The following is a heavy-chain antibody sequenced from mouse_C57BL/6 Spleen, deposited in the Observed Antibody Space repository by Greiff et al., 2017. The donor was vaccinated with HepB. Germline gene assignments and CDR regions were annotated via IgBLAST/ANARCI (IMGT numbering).Heavy chain of an antibody. CDR3: ARPGARATPWFAY. CDR1: GFTFSDYG. V-gene: IGHV5-17*01. Sequence: EVMLVESGGGLVKPGGSLKLSCAASGFTFSDYGMHWVRQAPEKGLEWVAYISSGSSTIYYADTVKGRFTISRDNAKNTLFLQMTSLRSEDTAMYYCARPGARATPWFAYWGQGTLVTVSA. D-gene: IGHD3-1*01. J-gene: IGHJ3*01. CDR2: ISSGSSTI.